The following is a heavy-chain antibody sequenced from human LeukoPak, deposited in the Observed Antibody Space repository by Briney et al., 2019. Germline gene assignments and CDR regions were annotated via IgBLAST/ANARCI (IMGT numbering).Heavy chain of an antibody. CDR2: INSDGSST. Sequence: QPGGSLRLSCEGSGFSINGYAMSWVRQAPGKGLVWVSRINSDGSSTSYADSVKGRFTISRDNAKNTLFLQMNSLRAEDTAVYYCARGPGAFDIWGQGTMVTVSS. D-gene: IGHD2-2*01. CDR1: GFSINGYA. V-gene: IGHV3-74*01. CDR3: ARGPGAFDI. J-gene: IGHJ3*02.